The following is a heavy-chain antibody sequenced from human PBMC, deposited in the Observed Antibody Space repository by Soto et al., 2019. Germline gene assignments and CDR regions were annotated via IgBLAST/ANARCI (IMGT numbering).Heavy chain of an antibody. V-gene: IGHV3-23*01. Sequence: EEQLLESGGGLVEPGGSLRLSCAASGFTLNTYVMRWVRQAPGRGLEWVSSISGVGDGTYYADSVKGRFSISRDRSTNTLYPQMNNLRGEDTALYYCAKGPGLGSDRYIDLWGRGTLVTVSS. D-gene: IGHD3-10*01. J-gene: IGHJ2*01. CDR2: ISGVGDGT. CDR3: AKGPGLGSDRYIDL. CDR1: GFTLNTYV.